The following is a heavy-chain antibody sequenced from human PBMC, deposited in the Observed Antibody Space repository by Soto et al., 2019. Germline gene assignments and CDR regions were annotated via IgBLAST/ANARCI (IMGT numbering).Heavy chain of an antibody. CDR2: INPNSGGT. D-gene: IGHD4-4*01. CDR1: GYTFTGYY. CDR3: ARGLGHTVYYSGMDV. V-gene: IGHV1-2*04. J-gene: IGHJ6*02. Sequence: GASVKVSCKASGYTFTGYYMHWVRQAPGQGLEWMGWINPNSGGTNYAQKFQGWVTMTRDTSISTAYMELSRLRSDDTAVYYCARGLGHTVYYSGMDVWGQGTTVTVSS.